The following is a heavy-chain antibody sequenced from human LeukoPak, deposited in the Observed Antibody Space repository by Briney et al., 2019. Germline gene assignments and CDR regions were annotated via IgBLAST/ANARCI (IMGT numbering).Heavy chain of an antibody. CDR2: IYFSRST. D-gene: IGHD5-12*01. Sequence: SETLSLNCTVSGGSISSGDYYWRWIRQAPGKGLEWIVYIYFSRSTYYNPSLKSRVTLSVDTSKNQFSLKLSSVTAADTAVYYCARDRGYLSYYYGMDVWGQGTTVTVSS. CDR3: ARDRGYLSYYYGMDV. V-gene: IGHV4-30-4*01. CDR1: GGSISSGDYY. J-gene: IGHJ6*02.